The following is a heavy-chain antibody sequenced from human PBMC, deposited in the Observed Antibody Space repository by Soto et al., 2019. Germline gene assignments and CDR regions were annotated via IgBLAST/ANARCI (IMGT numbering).Heavy chain of an antibody. CDR3: ARWDYGDYARFDY. J-gene: IGHJ4*02. Sequence: QVQLVQSGAEVKKPGASVKVSCKASGYTFTSHDINWVRQATGQGLEWMGWMNPNSGNTGYAQKCRGRVTMTRNTSISTAYMELSSLRSEDTAVYYCARWDYGDYARFDYWGQGTLVPVSS. D-gene: IGHD4-17*01. CDR1: GYTFTSHD. V-gene: IGHV1-8*01. CDR2: MNPNSGNT.